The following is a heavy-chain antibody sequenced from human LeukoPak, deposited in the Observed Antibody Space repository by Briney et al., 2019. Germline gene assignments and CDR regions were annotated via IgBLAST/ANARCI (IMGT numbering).Heavy chain of an antibody. Sequence: MSSETLSLTCAVYGGSFSGYYWSWIRQPPGRGLEWIGEINHSGSTNYNPSLKSRVTISVDTSKNQFSLKLSSVTAADTAVYYCARLAYDCSGYSFDYWGQGTLVTVSS. CDR2: INHSGST. V-gene: IGHV4-34*01. D-gene: IGHD3-22*01. J-gene: IGHJ4*02. CDR1: GGSFSGYY. CDR3: ARLAYDCSGYSFDY.